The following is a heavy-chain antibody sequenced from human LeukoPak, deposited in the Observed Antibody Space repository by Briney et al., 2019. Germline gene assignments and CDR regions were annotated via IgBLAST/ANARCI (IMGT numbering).Heavy chain of an antibody. CDR3: AREWVVAATRHDWFDP. CDR1: GYTFTGYY. V-gene: IGHV1-2*02. D-gene: IGHD2-15*01. Sequence: ASVKVSCKASGYTFTGYYMHWVRQAPGQGLERMGWINPNSGGTNYAQKFQGRVTMTRDTSISTAYMELSRLRSDDTAVYYCAREWVVAATRHDWFDPWGQGTLVTVSS. CDR2: INPNSGGT. J-gene: IGHJ5*02.